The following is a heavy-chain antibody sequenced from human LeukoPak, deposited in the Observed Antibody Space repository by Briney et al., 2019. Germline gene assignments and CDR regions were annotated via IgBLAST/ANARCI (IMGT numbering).Heavy chain of an antibody. Sequence: GASVKVSRKASGYSFSSSGISGVRQAPGQGLEWMGWISAYNGNTNHAQKLQGRVTMTTDTSTSTAYMELTSLRSDDPAVYYCVRDPTAAASTDDWFDPWGQGTLVTVSS. D-gene: IGHD6-13*01. CDR3: VRDPTAAASTDDWFDP. V-gene: IGHV1-18*01. CDR1: GYSFSSSG. J-gene: IGHJ5*02. CDR2: ISAYNGNT.